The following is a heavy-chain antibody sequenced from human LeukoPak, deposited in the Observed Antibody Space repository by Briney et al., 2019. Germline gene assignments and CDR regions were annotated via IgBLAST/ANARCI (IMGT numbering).Heavy chain of an antibody. J-gene: IGHJ4*02. CDR1: GGSINSNSYY. D-gene: IGHD6-13*01. CDR2: ISYSGTT. CDR3: ARTGYSSYFDY. Sequence: SETLSLTCTVSGGSINSNSYYWGWIRQPPGKGLEWIGSISYSGTTYYSPSLKSRVTISVDTSKNQFSLRLSSVTAADTAVYYCARTGYSSYFDYWGQGTLVTVSS. V-gene: IGHV4-39*07.